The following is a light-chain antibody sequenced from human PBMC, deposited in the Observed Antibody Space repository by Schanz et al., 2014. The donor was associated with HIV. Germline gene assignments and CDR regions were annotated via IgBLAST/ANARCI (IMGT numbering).Light chain of an antibody. Sequence: EIVLTQSPGSLSLSPGGRATLSCRASQSVGSNFLAWYQQKPGQAPRLLIFGASNRATGIPDRFSGSGSGTDFTLTISRLEPEDFAVYFCQQYANPPITFGQGTRLEIK. J-gene: IGKJ5*01. CDR1: QSVGSNF. CDR3: QQYANPPIT. CDR2: GAS. V-gene: IGKV3-20*01.